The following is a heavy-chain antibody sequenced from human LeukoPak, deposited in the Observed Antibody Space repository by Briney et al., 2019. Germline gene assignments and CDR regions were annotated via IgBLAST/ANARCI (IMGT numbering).Heavy chain of an antibody. J-gene: IGHJ4*02. Sequence: SETLSLTCTVSGYSISSGYYWGWIRQPPGKGLEWIGSIYHSGSTYYNPSLKSRVTISVDTSKNQFSLKLSSVTAADTAVFFCARLPERSDLLPSYANSFDWWGQGTLVTVSS. CDR1: GYSISSGYY. V-gene: IGHV4-38-2*02. D-gene: IGHD3-9*01. CDR3: ARLPERSDLLPSYANSFDW. CDR2: IYHSGST.